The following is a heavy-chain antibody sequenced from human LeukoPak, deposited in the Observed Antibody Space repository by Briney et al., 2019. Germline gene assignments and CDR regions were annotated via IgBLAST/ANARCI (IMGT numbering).Heavy chain of an antibody. CDR2: IYYSGST. CDR3: ARRYCRSSTGYVNYIDY. D-gene: IGHD2-2*01. V-gene: IGHV4-59*08. J-gene: IGHJ4*02. CDR1: GVTISSYY. Sequence: SETLSLTCAASGVTISSYYWSWIRQPPGKGLEWIGYIYYSGSTTYNPSHTSRVTISVDTSKNQSTLKLSSVTTADAAVYYSARRYCRSSTGYVNYIDYWGQGTLVTVSS.